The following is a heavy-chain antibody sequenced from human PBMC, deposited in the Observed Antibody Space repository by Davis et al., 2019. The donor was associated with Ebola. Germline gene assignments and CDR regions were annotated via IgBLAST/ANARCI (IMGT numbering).Heavy chain of an antibody. CDR2: INQDGSEK. J-gene: IGHJ5*02. D-gene: IGHD2-15*01. CDR3: TRMPLECSGVSCYSWFDP. CDR1: GFNFTHNW. V-gene: IGHV3-7*01. Sequence: PGGSLRLSCAVSGFNFTHNWMSWVRQVPGKGPEWVANINQDGSEKYYLGSVKGRFTISRDNAQNSLYLQMNSLTAEDTAVYYCTRMPLECSGVSCYSWFDPWGQGTLVIVSS.